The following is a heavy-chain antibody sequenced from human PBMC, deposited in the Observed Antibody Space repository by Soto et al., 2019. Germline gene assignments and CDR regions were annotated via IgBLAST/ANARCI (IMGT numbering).Heavy chain of an antibody. V-gene: IGHV1-69*08. CDR1: GGTFSTYI. D-gene: IGHD3-3*01. CDR2: IIPIPDIT. CDR3: ARDRITTRGDAFDL. J-gene: IGHJ3*01. Sequence: QVQLVQSGAEVRKPGSSVKVSCKAPGGTFSTYIISWVRQASGQGLEWMGRIIPIPDITNYAQKFQGRVTVTADRSTSTAYMELTSLKSEDTAVYYCARDRITTRGDAFDLWGQGTMVTVSS.